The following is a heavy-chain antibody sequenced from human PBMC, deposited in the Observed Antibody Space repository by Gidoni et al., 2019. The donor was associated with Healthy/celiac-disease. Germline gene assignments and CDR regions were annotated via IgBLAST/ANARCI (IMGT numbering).Heavy chain of an antibody. CDR1: GGSFSGYY. J-gene: IGHJ3*02. CDR3: ARGRGSYRNDAFDI. V-gene: IGHV4-34*01. Sequence: QVQLQQWGAGLLKPSETLSLTCAVYGGSFSGYYWSWIRQPPGKGLEWIGEINHSGSTNYNPSLKSRVTISVDTSKNQFSLKLSSVTAADTAVYYCARGRGSYRNDAFDIWGQGTMVTVSS. CDR2: INHSGST. D-gene: IGHD1-26*01.